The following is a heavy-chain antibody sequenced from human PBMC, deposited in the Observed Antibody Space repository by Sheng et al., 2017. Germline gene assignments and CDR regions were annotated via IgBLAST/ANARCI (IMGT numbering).Heavy chain of an antibody. CDR2: IYTSGST. CDR1: GGSISSYY. V-gene: IGHV4-4*07. Sequence: QVQLQESGPGLVKPSETLSLTCTVSGGSISSYYWSWIRQPAGKGLEWIGRIYTSGSTNYNPSLKSRVTMSVDTSKNQFSLKLSSVTAADTAVYYCARDRISIAVAGRQALGMDVWGQGTTVTVSS. CDR3: ARDRISIAVAGRQALGMDV. J-gene: IGHJ6*02. D-gene: IGHD6-19*01.